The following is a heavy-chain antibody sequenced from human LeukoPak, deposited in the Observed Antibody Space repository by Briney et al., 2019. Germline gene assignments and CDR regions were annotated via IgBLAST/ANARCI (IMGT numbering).Heavy chain of an antibody. CDR2: INPSGGST. CDR1: GYTFTSYY. D-gene: IGHD2-2*01. V-gene: IGHV1-46*01. J-gene: IGHJ5*02. Sequence: ASVKVSCKASGYTFTSYYMHWVRQAPGQGLEWMGIINPSGGSTSYAQKFQGRVTMTRDTSTSTAYMELRSLRSDDTAVYYCARGARVYCSSTSCYAGDNWFDPWGQGTLVTVSS. CDR3: ARGARVYCSSTSCYAGDNWFDP.